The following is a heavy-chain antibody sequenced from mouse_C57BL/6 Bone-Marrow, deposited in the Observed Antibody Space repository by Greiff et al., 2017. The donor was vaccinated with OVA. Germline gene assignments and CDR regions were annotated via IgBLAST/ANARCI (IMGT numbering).Heavy chain of an antibody. J-gene: IGHJ1*03. CDR1: GFNIKDYY. V-gene: IGHV14-1*01. CDR2: IDPEDGDT. CDR3: FYYDYDVRNFDV. D-gene: IGHD2-4*01. Sequence: EVKLQESGAELVRPGASVKLSCTASGFNIKDYYMHWVKQRPEQGLEWIGRIDPEDGDTEYAPKFQGKATMTADTSSNTAYLQLSSLTSEDTAVYYSFYYDYDVRNFDVWGTGTTVTVSS.